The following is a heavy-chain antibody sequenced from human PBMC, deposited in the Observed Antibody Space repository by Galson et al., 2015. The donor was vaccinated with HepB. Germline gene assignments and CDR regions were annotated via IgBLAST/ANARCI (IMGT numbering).Heavy chain of an antibody. CDR2: IIPIFGTA. V-gene: IGHV1-69*13. J-gene: IGHJ5*02. CDR3: ARWDPLVATINWFDP. Sequence: SVKVSCKASGGTFSSYAISWVRQAPGQGLEWMGGIIPIFGTANYAQKFQGRVTITAAESTSTAYMELSSLRSEDTAVYYCARWDPLVATINWFDPWGQGTLVTVSS. CDR1: GGTFSSYA. D-gene: IGHD5-12*01.